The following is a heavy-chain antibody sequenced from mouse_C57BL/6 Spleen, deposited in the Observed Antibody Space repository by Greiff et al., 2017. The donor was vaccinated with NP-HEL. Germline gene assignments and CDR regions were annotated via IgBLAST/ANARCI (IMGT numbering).Heavy chain of an antibody. CDR3: ARRGYYGSSYMDY. CDR1: GYTFTSYW. J-gene: IGHJ4*01. Sequence: VQLQQSGAELVMPGASVKLSCKASGYTFTSYWMHWVKQRPGQGLEWIGEIDPSDSYTNYNQKFKGKSTLTVDKSSSTAYMQLSSLTSEDSAVYYCARRGYYGSSYMDYWGQGTSVTVSS. D-gene: IGHD1-1*01. CDR2: IDPSDSYT. V-gene: IGHV1-69*01.